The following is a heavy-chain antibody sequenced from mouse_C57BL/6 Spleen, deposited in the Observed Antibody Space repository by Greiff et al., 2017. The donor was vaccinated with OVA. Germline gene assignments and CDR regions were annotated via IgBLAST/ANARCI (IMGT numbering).Heavy chain of an antibody. CDR2: ISSGGSYT. CDR3: ARVRDYDHFDY. CDR1: GFTFSSYG. D-gene: IGHD2-4*01. V-gene: IGHV5-6*01. J-gene: IGHJ2*01. Sequence: EVQVVESGGDLVKPGGSLKLSCAASGFTFSSYGMSWVRQTPDKRLEWVATISSGGSYTYYPDSVKGRFTISRDNAKNTLYLQMSSLKSEDTAMYYCARVRDYDHFDYWGQGTTLTVSS.